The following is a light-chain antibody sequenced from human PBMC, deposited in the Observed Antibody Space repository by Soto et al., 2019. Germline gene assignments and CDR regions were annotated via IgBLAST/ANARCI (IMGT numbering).Light chain of an antibody. V-gene: IGKV4-1*01. Sequence: DIVMTQSPDSLTVSLGERATINCKSSLSVFYSSNNQNYLAWYQHKPGQPPKLLIYWASTRESVVPDRVSGSGSGTEFILTISSLQAEDVAVYYCQQYYTTLAPTFGGGTKVEIK. CDR1: LSVFYSSNNQNY. J-gene: IGKJ4*01. CDR3: QQYYTTLAPT. CDR2: WAS.